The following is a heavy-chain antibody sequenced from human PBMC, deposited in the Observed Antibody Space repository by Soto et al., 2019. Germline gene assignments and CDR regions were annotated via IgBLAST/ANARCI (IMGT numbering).Heavy chain of an antibody. D-gene: IGHD2-15*01. J-gene: IGHJ4*01. CDR2: ITSPHATI. V-gene: IGHV3-11*01. CDR3: ARASCARGPCYSGSVTHFDF. Sequence: QVQLAESGGALVRPGGSLRLSCVASGFTFSEYYMTWIRHAPGKGLEWVSSITSPHATIYYADSVKGRFIISRYNANKSLYLQMNSLTVDDTAVYYWARASCARGPCYSGSVTHFDFWGRGTMVTVSS. CDR1: GFTFSEYY.